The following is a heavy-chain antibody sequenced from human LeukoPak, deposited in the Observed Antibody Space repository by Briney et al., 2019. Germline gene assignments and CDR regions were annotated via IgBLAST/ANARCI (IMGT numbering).Heavy chain of an antibody. D-gene: IGHD3-10*01. V-gene: IGHV4-4*07. CDR1: GGSISSYY. CDR3: ARTMVRLNWFDP. CDR2: IYTSGST. J-gene: IGHJ5*02. Sequence: SETLSLTCTVSGGSISSYYWSWIRQPAGKGLEWIGRIYTSGSTNYNPSLKSRVTMSVDTSENQFSLKLSSVTAADTAVYYCARTMVRLNWFDPWGQGTLVTVSS.